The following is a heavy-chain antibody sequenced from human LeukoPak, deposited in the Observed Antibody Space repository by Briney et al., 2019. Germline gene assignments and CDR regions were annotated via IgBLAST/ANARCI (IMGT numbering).Heavy chain of an antibody. CDR1: GLTYSSYA. V-gene: IGHV3-23*01. J-gene: IGHJ6*04. CDR2: ISGGATST. D-gene: IGHD3-16*01. CDR3: AQVGGMAQDV. Sequence: GGSLRLSGAASGLTYSSYAMSWVRQAPGKGLEWVSAISGGATSTYYADSVKGRFTISRDNSKNTVYLQMNSLRAEDTAIYYCAQVGGMAQDVWGKGTTVTVSS.